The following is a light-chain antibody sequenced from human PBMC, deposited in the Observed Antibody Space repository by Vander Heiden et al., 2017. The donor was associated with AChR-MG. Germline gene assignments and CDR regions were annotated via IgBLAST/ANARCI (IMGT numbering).Light chain of an antibody. CDR3: QKYNGAPVP. Sequence: DIQMTQPPSSLSASVADRLTITSRASQDISTYLAWYQQRPGKVPKLLIYAASTLHSGVPSRFSGSGSGSDFTLTISSLQPEDVATYYCQKYNGAPVPFGQGTKVDIK. CDR2: AAS. CDR1: QDISTY. V-gene: IGKV1-27*01. J-gene: IGKJ1*01.